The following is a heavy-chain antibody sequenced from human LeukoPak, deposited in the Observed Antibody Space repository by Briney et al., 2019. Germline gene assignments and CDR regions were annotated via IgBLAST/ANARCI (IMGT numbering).Heavy chain of an antibody. CDR3: ASVLYCGADCYSGRYFFDY. V-gene: IGHV1-46*01. J-gene: IGHJ4*02. Sequence: ASVKVSCKASGYTFTSYYMHWVRQAPGQGPEWMGIINPSGDSTSYAQKFQGRVTMTRDTSTSTVYMELSSLRSEDTAVYYCASVLYCGADCYSGRYFFDYWGQGTLVTVSS. CDR2: INPSGDST. D-gene: IGHD2-21*02. CDR1: GYTFTSYY.